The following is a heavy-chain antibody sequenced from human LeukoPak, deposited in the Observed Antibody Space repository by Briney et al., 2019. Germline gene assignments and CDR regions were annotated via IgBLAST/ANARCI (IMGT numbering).Heavy chain of an antibody. CDR2: IYPGDSDT. CDR1: GYSFASYW. Sequence: SGESLKISCKGSGYSFASYWIGWVRQVPGKGLEWMGVIYPGDSDTRYSPSFQGQVTFSVDKSISTAYLQWGSLKASDTARYFCARQPTGYYFDYWGQGTLVTVSS. V-gene: IGHV5-51*01. D-gene: IGHD3-9*01. CDR3: ARQPTGYYFDY. J-gene: IGHJ4*02.